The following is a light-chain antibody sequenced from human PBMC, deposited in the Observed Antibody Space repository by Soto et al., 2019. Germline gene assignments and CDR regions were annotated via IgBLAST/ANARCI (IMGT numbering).Light chain of an antibody. CDR3: QQYGSSMLT. Sequence: EIVLTQPPGTLSLSAGESATLLCRASHFVSSRNLAWYQQKPGQAPRLLISGASSRAPGIPYRFSAIGYGTDFTLTIPPMEPEDFALYLCQQYGSSMLTFGKGTRLEI. J-gene: IGKJ5*01. V-gene: IGKV3-20*01. CDR2: GAS. CDR1: HFVSSRN.